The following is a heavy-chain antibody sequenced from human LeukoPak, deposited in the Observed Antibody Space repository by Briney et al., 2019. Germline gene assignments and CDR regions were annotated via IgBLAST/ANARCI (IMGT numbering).Heavy chain of an antibody. V-gene: IGHV4-59*01. Sequence: SETLSLTCTVSGGSMSSYYWSWIRQPPGKGLEWIGYIYYSGSTNYNPSLKSRVPISVATSKNQFSLKLGSVTAADTAVYYCARFSSGYYRHLDYWGQGTLVTVSS. CDR3: ARFSSGYYRHLDY. CDR1: GGSMSSYY. D-gene: IGHD3-22*01. J-gene: IGHJ4*02. CDR2: IYYSGST.